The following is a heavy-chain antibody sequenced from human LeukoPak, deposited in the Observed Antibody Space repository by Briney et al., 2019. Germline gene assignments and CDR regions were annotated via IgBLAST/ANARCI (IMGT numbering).Heavy chain of an antibody. Sequence: SETLSLTCTVSGGSISSYYWTWIRQPPGKGLEWIGYIYYSGKNNYNPSLKSRVTISVDTSRNQFSLRMSSVTAADTAVYYCALYCCYESYNWFGPWGQGTLVTVSS. D-gene: IGHD2-21*01. CDR1: GGSISSYY. CDR3: ALYCCYESYNWFGP. V-gene: IGHV4-59*01. CDR2: IYYSGKN. J-gene: IGHJ5*02.